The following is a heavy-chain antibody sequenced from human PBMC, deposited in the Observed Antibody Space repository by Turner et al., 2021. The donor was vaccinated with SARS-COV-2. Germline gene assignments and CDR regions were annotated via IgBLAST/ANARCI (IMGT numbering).Heavy chain of an antibody. V-gene: IGHV1-46*01. J-gene: IGHJ3*02. CDR3: ARGGLYYYDSSAYYGDAFDI. D-gene: IGHD3-22*01. CDR1: GYTFSNYY. CDR2: FNPRGSGT. Sequence: QVQLVQSGAEAKKPGASVKISCRTAGYTFSNYYIHWVRQAPGQGLEWMGIFNPRGSGTSYAQNFQGRLTMTSDTSTSTVYMALTRLGSEDTAVYYCARGGLYYYDSSAYYGDAFDIWGQGTMVTVSS.